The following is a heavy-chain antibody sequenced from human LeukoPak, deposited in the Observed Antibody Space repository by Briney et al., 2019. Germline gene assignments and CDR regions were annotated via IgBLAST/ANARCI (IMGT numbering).Heavy chain of an antibody. D-gene: IGHD6-13*01. CDR1: GDSVSSTSSA. Sequence: SQTLSLTCAISGDSVSSTSSAWNWIRQSPSRGLEWLGRTYYRSKWYNEYAVSVKSRITINPDTSKNQFSLQLNSVTPEDTAVYYCARDAYTSSRYEFDPWGQGTLVTVSS. J-gene: IGHJ5*02. V-gene: IGHV6-1*01. CDR3: ARDAYTSSRYEFDP. CDR2: TYYRSKWYN.